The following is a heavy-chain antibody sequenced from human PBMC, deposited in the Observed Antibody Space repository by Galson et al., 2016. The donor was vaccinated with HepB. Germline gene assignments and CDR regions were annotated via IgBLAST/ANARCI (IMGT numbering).Heavy chain of an antibody. CDR3: ARSLGWYFDV. Sequence: SLRLSCAASGFSFSTFWMSWVRQAPGKGLEWLANIKQDGSEKHYVDSVKGRFTISRDNAKNSLYLEMNSLRVEDTAVFYCARSLGWYFDVWGRGTLVTVSS. D-gene: IGHD6-6*01. CDR1: GFSFSTFW. V-gene: IGHV3-7*01. J-gene: IGHJ2*01. CDR2: IKQDGSEK.